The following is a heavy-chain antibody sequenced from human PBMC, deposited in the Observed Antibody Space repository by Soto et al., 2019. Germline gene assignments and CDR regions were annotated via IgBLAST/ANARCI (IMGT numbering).Heavy chain of an antibody. Sequence: QVQLVQSGAEVKKPGSSVKVSCKASGGTFSSYAISWVRQAPGQGLEWMGGIIPIFGTANYAQKFQGRVTITADESTSTDYMELSSLRSEDTAVYYCARAKQWLVVETPHWWFDPWGQGTLVTVSS. CDR3: ARAKQWLVVETPHWWFDP. CDR1: GGTFSSYA. D-gene: IGHD6-19*01. J-gene: IGHJ5*02. V-gene: IGHV1-69*12. CDR2: IIPIFGTA.